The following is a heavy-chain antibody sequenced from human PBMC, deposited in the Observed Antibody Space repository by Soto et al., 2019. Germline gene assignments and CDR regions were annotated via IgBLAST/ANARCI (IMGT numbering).Heavy chain of an antibody. V-gene: IGHV4-31*03. Sequence: NPSETLSLTCTVSGASITRGGYYWTWVRQLPGRGLEWLGYTYYTGNTNYNPSLKSRLAISVDTSKNQFSLRLSSVTAADTALYYCVRDTTRIRGMDVWGPGTTVTVSS. D-gene: IGHD1-26*01. J-gene: IGHJ6*02. CDR3: VRDTTRIRGMDV. CDR1: GASITRGGYY. CDR2: TYYTGNT.